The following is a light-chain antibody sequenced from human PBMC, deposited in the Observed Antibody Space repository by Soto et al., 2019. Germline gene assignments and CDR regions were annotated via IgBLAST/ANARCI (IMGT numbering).Light chain of an antibody. CDR2: EVS. J-gene: IGLJ2*01. CDR1: SSDVGSYNL. V-gene: IGLV2-23*02. CDR3: CSYAGSSTFRV. Sequence: QSALTQPASVSGSPGQSSTISCTGTSSDVGSYNLVSWYQQHPGKAPKLMIYEVSKRPSGVSNRFSGSKSGNTASLTISGLQAEDEADYYCCSYAGSSTFRVFGGGTQLTVL.